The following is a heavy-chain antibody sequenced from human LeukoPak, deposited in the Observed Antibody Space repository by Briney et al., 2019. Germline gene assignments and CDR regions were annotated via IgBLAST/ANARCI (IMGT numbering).Heavy chain of an antibody. Sequence: ASVKVSCKASGYSFTNYGISWVRQAPGQGLEWVGWVNGYNGNTNYAQKVQDRVTMTTDTSTSTAYTELRSLRSDDTAVYYCARGGNGWFFDDWGQGTLVTVSS. CDR1: GYSFTNYG. CDR3: ARGGNGWFFDD. V-gene: IGHV1-18*01. D-gene: IGHD6-19*01. J-gene: IGHJ4*02. CDR2: VNGYNGNT.